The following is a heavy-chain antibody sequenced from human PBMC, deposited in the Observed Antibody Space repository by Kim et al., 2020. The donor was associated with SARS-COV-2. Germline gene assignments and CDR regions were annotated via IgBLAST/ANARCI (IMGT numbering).Heavy chain of an antibody. J-gene: IGHJ6*02. V-gene: IGHV1-2*02. CDR1: GYTFTGYY. CDR2: INPNSGGT. Sequence: ASVKVSCKASGYTFTGYYMHWVRQAPGQGLEWMGWINPNSGGTNYAQKFQGRVTMTRDTSISTAYMELSRLRSDDTAVYYCATKDTAMDFYYYYGMDVWGQGTTVTVSS. CDR3: ATKDTAMDFYYYYGMDV. D-gene: IGHD5-18*01.